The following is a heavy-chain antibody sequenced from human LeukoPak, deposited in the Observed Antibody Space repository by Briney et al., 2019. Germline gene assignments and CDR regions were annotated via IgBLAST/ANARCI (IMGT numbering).Heavy chain of an antibody. CDR1: GYTFTGYY. CDR2: INPNSGGT. CDR3: ANGELFYYYDSSGPKDY. Sequence: GASVKVSCKASGYTFTGYYMHWVRQAPGQGLEWMGWINPNSGGTNYAQRFQGRVTMTRDTSISTAYMELSRLRSDDTAVYYCANGELFYYYDSSGPKDYWGQGTLVTVSS. J-gene: IGHJ4*02. D-gene: IGHD3-22*01. V-gene: IGHV1-2*02.